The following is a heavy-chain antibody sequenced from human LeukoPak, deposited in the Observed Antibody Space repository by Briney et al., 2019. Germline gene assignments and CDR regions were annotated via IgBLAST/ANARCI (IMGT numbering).Heavy chain of an antibody. D-gene: IGHD2-2*01. CDR3: ATDPGEIVPAAKGPRGDYCYGMDV. Sequence: ASVKVSCKASGYTFTIYGISWVRQAPGQGLEWMGWISAYNGNTNYAQKLQGRVTMTEDTSTDTAYMELNSLRSDDTAVYYCATDPGEIVPAAKGPRGDYCYGMDVWGQGTTVTVSS. J-gene: IGHJ6*02. CDR1: GYTFTIYG. CDR2: ISAYNGNT. V-gene: IGHV1-18*01.